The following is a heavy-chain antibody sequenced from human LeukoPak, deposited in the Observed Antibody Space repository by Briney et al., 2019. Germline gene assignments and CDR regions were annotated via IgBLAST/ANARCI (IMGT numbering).Heavy chain of an antibody. CDR3: RVFAETADY. CDR2: IKQDGSEK. Sequence: TGGSLRLSCAASGFTFSSYWMNWVRQAPGKGLEWVANIKQDGSEKNYVDSVKGRFTISRDNAKNSLYLRMNSLRAEDTAVYYCRVFAETADYWGPGTLVTVSS. D-gene: IGHD1-1*01. J-gene: IGHJ4*02. CDR1: GFTFSSYW. V-gene: IGHV3-7*01.